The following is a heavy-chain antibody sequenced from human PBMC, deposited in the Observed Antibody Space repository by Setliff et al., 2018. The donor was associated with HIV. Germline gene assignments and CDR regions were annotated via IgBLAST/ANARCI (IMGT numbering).Heavy chain of an antibody. Sequence: SETLSLTCTVSGGSISSHYWTWIRQPPGRGLEWIGYIDYSGSTNQNPSLKSRVTMSVDTSKNQFSLKLSSVTAADTAVYYCARGDAMTSLGAFDIWGQGTMVTVSS. CDR3: ARGDAMTSLGAFDI. D-gene: IGHD2-2*01. J-gene: IGHJ3*02. V-gene: IGHV4-59*11. CDR1: GGSISSHY. CDR2: IDYSGST.